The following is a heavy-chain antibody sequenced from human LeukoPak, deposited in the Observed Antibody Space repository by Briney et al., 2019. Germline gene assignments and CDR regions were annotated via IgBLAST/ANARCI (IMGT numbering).Heavy chain of an antibody. Sequence: PSETLSLTCAVYGGSFSGYYWSWIRQPPGKGLEWIGEINHSGSTNYNPSLKSRVTISVDTSKNQFSLKLSSVTAADTAVYYCARKSATVTGYGMDVGGQGTTVTVSS. CDR2: INHSGST. J-gene: IGHJ6*02. CDR3: ARKSATVTGYGMDV. D-gene: IGHD4-11*01. CDR1: GGSFSGYY. V-gene: IGHV4-34*01.